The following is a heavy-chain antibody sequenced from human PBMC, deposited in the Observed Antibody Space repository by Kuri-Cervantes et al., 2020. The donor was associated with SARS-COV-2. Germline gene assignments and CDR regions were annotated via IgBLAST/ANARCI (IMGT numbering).Heavy chain of an antibody. CDR2: IYWDDDK. CDR1: GFSLRTSGVG. Sequence: GPTLVYPTQTLTLTCTFSGFSLRTSGVGVGWTRQPPGKALEWLALIYWDDDKFYSTSLKTRLTISKDTSKNQVVLTRTNMDPVDTAPYYCARAIAVAGDDAFDIWGQGTMVTVSS. V-gene: IGHV2-70*01. D-gene: IGHD6-19*01. J-gene: IGHJ3*02. CDR3: ARAIAVAGDDAFDI.